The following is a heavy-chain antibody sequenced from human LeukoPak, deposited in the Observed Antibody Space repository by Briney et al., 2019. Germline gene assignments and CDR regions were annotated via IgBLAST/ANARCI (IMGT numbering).Heavy chain of an antibody. CDR3: ARGYYYDSSGYQYYFDY. Sequence: GESLKISCKGSGYNFTSYWIGWVRQMPGKGLEWMGIIYPGDSDTRYSPSFQGQVTISADKSISTAYLQWSSLKASDTAMYYCARGYYYDSSGYQYYFDYWGQGTLVTVSS. D-gene: IGHD3-22*01. CDR1: GYNFTSYW. J-gene: IGHJ4*02. V-gene: IGHV5-51*01. CDR2: IYPGDSDT.